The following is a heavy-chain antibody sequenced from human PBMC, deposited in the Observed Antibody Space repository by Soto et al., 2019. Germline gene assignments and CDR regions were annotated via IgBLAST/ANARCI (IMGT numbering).Heavy chain of an antibody. CDR3: ARGPETYYMDV. CDR2: ILNSGST. CDR1: GGSISNYF. J-gene: IGHJ6*03. Sequence: QVQLQESGPGLVKSSETLSLTCRVSGGSISNYFWSWIRQPPGKGLEWMGYILNSGSTIYSPSLKSRVPLTLDTSKNQFSLRLGSVTVADTAIYYCARGPETYYMDVWGKGTTVTVSS. V-gene: IGHV4-59*01.